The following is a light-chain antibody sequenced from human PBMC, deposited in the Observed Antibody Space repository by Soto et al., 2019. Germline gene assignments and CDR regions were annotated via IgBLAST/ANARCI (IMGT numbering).Light chain of an antibody. V-gene: IGKV3-15*01. J-gene: IGKJ1*01. CDR1: QSIDSK. CDR3: QQYKSWRT. CDR2: GAS. Sequence: IVMTQSPATLSVSPGERATLSCRAPQSIDSKLSWYQQRPGQAPRLLTYGASTRATGIPARFSGSGSVTEFTLTVSGRQSEDFGVYYCQQYKSWRTFGQGTNVDIK.